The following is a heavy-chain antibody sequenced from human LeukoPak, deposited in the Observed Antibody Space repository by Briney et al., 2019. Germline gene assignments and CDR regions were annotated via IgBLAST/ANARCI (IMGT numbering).Heavy chain of an antibody. CDR2: ISSSSSYI. Sequence: PGGSLRLSCAASGSTFSSYSMNWVRQAPGKGLEWVSSISSSSSYIYYADSVKGRFTISRDNAKNSLYLQMNSLRAEDTAVYYCARVRVAGTTDDAFDIWGQGTMVTVSP. J-gene: IGHJ3*02. V-gene: IGHV3-21*01. CDR3: ARVRVAGTTDDAFDI. CDR1: GSTFSSYS. D-gene: IGHD6-19*01.